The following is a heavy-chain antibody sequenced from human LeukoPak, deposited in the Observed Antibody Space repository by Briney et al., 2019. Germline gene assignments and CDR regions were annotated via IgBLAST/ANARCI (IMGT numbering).Heavy chain of an antibody. CDR2: ISYDGSNK. Sequence: GRSLRLSCAASGFTFSSYGMHWVRQAPGKGLEWVAVISYDGSNKYYADSVKGRFTISRDNSKNTLYLQMNSLRAEDTAVYYCAKDGTVTTGNFQHWGQGTLVTVSS. V-gene: IGHV3-30*18. CDR1: GFTFSSYG. J-gene: IGHJ1*01. D-gene: IGHD4-17*01. CDR3: AKDGTVTTGNFQH.